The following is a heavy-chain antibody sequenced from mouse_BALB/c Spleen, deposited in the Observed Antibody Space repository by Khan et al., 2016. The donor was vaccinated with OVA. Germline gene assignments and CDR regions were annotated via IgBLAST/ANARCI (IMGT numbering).Heavy chain of an antibody. CDR3: AMPSIPYYGYNAMDY. V-gene: IGHV1-81*01. CDR2: IYPGSGST. D-gene: IGHD1-2*01. CDR1: GYTFTDYV. Sequence: VQLQQSGPELVKPGASVKMSCKASGYTFTDYVISWVKQRTGQGLEWIGEIYPGSGSTYYNEKFKGKATLTADKSSNTAYMQLSSLTSEDSAVYFCAMPSIPYYGYNAMDYWGQGTSVTVSS. J-gene: IGHJ4*01.